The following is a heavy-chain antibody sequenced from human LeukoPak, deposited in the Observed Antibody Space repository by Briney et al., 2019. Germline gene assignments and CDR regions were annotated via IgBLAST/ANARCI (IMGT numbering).Heavy chain of an antibody. V-gene: IGHV1-69*13. J-gene: IGHJ6*03. CDR1: GGTFSSYA. Sequence: ASVKVSCKASGGTFSSYAISWVRQAPGQGLEWMGGIIPIFGTANYAQKFQGRVTITADESTSTAYMELSSLRSEDTAVYYCARSSLYGSGDYYYMDVWGKGTTVTVSS. D-gene: IGHD3-10*01. CDR3: ARSSLYGSGDYYYMDV. CDR2: IIPIFGTA.